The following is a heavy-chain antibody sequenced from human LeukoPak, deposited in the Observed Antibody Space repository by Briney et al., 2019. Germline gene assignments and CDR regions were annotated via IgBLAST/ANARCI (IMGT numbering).Heavy chain of an antibody. CDR2: INHSGST. D-gene: IGHD6-6*01. CDR1: GGSFSGYY. CDR3: ARGFPHSSSP. J-gene: IGHJ5*02. Sequence: SETLSLTRAVYGGSFSGYYWSWIRQPPGKGLEWIGEINHSGSTNYNPSLKSRVTISVDTSKNQFSLKLSSVTAADTAVYYCARGFPHSSSPWGQGTLVTVSS. V-gene: IGHV4-34*01.